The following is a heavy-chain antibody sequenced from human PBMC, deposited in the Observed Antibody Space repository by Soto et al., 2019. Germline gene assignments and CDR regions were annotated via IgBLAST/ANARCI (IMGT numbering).Heavy chain of an antibody. CDR3: ARASIEYSSSASTPFVDY. J-gene: IGHJ4*02. Sequence: SETLSLACTVSGGSISSISYYWGWIRQPPGKGLEWIGSINHSGSTNYNPSLKSRVTISVDTSKNQFSLKLSSVTAADTAVYYCARASIEYSSSASTPFVDYWGQGTLVTVSS. V-gene: IGHV4-39*07. CDR1: GGSISSISYY. D-gene: IGHD6-6*01. CDR2: INHSGST.